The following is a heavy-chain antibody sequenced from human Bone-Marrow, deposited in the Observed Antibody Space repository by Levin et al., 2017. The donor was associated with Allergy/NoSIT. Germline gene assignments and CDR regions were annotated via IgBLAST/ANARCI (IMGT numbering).Heavy chain of an antibody. CDR3: ARGGDSGHYDSLGF. CDR1: GYSFTDYY. Sequence: GESLKISCQASGYSFTDYYLHWVRQAPGQGLEWMGWINPRTGETNYARKFKARVTMTSDDSMKTAQMELRRLTSGDTAVYFCARGGDSGHYDSLGFWGEGTMVTASS. V-gene: IGHV1-2*02. D-gene: IGHD5-12*01. CDR2: INPRTGET. J-gene: IGHJ3*01.